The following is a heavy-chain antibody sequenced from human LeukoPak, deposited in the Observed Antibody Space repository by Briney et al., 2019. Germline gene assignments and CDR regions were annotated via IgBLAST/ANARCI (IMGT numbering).Heavy chain of an antibody. D-gene: IGHD6-13*01. CDR1: GFTFSSYG. CDR3: AKDLGCGYGRAFDI. CDR2: ISYDGSNK. V-gene: IGHV3-30*18. J-gene: IGHJ3*02. Sequence: GRSLRLSCAASGFTFSSYGTHWVRQAPGKGLEWVAVISYDGSNKYYADSVKGRFTISRDNSKNTLYLQMNSLRAEDTAVYYCAKDLGCGYGRAFDIWGQGTMVTVSS.